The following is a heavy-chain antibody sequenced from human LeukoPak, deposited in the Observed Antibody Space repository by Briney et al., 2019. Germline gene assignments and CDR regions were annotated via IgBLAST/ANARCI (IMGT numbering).Heavy chain of an antibody. Sequence: GGSLRLSCAASGCTFSDYYMSWIRQAPGKGLEWVSYISISGSTIYYADSVKGRFTISRDNAKNSLYLQMNSLRAEDTAVYYCARDLKPRIAAAGTMHWYFDLWGRGTLVTVSS. V-gene: IGHV3-11*01. D-gene: IGHD6-13*01. CDR3: ARDLKPRIAAAGTMHWYFDL. CDR1: GCTFSDYY. CDR2: ISISGSTI. J-gene: IGHJ2*01.